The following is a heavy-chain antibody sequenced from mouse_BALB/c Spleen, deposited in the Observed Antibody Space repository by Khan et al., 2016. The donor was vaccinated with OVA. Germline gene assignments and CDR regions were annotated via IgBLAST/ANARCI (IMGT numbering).Heavy chain of an antibody. CDR2: IFPGTGTT. J-gene: IGHJ3*01. CDR3: ARGYFGNYEFAY. V-gene: IGHV1S132*01. D-gene: IGHD2-1*01. Sequence: QVQLQQSGAELVKPGASVKLSCKTSGYTFTSYWIQWVKQRPGQGLGWIGQIFPGTGTTYYNENFKGKATLTVDTSSKTAYMQFSSLTSEDSVVYFCARGYFGNYEFAYWGQGTLVTVSP. CDR1: GYTFTSYW.